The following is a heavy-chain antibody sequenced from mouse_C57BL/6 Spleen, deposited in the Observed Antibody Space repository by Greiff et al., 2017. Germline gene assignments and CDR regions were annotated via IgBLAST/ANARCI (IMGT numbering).Heavy chain of an antibody. CDR2: ISNGGGST. V-gene: IGHV5-12*01. Sequence: EVMLVESGGGLVQPGGSLKLSCAASGFTFSDYYMYWVRQTPEKRLEWVAYISNGGGSTYYPDTVKGRFTISRDNAKNTLYLQLSRLKSEDTAMYYCARQDGGDEGIRDYWGQGTSVTVSS. J-gene: IGHJ4*01. CDR1: GFTFSDYY. CDR3: ARQDGGDEGIRDY. D-gene: IGHD2-3*01.